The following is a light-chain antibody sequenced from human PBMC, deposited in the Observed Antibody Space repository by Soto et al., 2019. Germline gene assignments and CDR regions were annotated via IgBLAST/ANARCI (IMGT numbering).Light chain of an antibody. CDR2: KAS. J-gene: IGKJ1*01. Sequence: DIQMTQSPSTLSASVGDRVTITCRASESISSWLAWFQQKRGRAPKLLIYKASILESGVSSRFSGSESGTEFTLTISSLQPEAFATYFCQQYSSKLSFGQATKVEIK. CDR3: QQYSSKLS. V-gene: IGKV1-5*03. CDR1: ESISSW.